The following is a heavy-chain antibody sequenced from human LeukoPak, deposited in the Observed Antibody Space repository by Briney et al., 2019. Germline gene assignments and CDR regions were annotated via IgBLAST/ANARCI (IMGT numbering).Heavy chain of an antibody. D-gene: IGHD2-2*01. CDR1: GGSISSGGYY. V-gene: IGHV4-31*03. CDR2: IYYSGST. J-gene: IGHJ5*02. CDR3: ARGIIYCSSTSCYWHNWFDP. Sequence: SETLSLTCTVSGGSISSGGYYWSWIRQHPGEGLEWIGYIYYSGSTYYNPSLKSRVTISVDTSKNQFSLKLSSVTAADTAVYYCARGIIYCSSTSCYWHNWFDPWGQGTLVTVSS.